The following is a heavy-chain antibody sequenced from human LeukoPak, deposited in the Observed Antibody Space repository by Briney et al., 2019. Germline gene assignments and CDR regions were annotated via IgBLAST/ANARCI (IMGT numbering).Heavy chain of an antibody. V-gene: IGHV3-30*03. J-gene: IGHJ4*02. Sequence: PGGSLRLSCAASGFTFSSYSMNWVRQAPGKGLEWVAVISYDGSNKYYADSVKGRFTISRDNSKNTLYLQMNSLRVEDTAVYYCARADGHSSGWGWRGYFDYWGQGTLVTVSS. D-gene: IGHD6-19*01. CDR1: GFTFSSYS. CDR3: ARADGHSSGWGWRGYFDY. CDR2: ISYDGSNK.